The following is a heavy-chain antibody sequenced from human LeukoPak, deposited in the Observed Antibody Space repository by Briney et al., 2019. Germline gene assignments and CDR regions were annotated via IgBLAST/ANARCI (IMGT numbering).Heavy chain of an antibody. Sequence: ASVKVSCKVSGYTLTELSMHWVRQAPGKGLEWMGGFDPEDGETIYAQKFQGKVTMTEDTFTDTAYMELSSLRSEDTAVYYCATAQERGFGELFPNWGQGTLVTVSS. D-gene: IGHD3-10*01. CDR2: FDPEDGET. J-gene: IGHJ4*02. V-gene: IGHV1-24*01. CDR3: ATAQERGFGELFPN. CDR1: GYTLTELS.